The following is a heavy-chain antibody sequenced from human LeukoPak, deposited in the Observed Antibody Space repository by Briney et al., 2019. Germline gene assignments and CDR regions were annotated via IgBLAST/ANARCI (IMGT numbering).Heavy chain of an antibody. CDR2: IKQDGSEK. CDR1: GFTFSSYA. CDR3: ARLEQWLTPY. V-gene: IGHV3-7*01. D-gene: IGHD6-19*01. Sequence: GGSLRLSCAASGFTFSSYAMSWVRQAPGKGLEWVANIKQDGSEKNYVDSVKGRFTISRDNAKNSLYLQMNSLRVEDTAVYYCARLEQWLTPYWGQGTLVTVSS. J-gene: IGHJ4*02.